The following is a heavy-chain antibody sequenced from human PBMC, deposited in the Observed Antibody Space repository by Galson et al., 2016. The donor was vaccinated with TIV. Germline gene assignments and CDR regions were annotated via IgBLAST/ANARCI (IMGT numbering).Heavy chain of an antibody. CDR3: ARYSSTSSRRFDY. J-gene: IGHJ4*02. V-gene: IGHV1-18*01. D-gene: IGHD6-6*01. Sequence: SVKASCKASGYTFSNFAITWVRQAPGQGLEWMGYMSAYSGASNYAQEFQGRVTITTDTSTSTAYMELRNLRFDDTAVYYCARYSSTSSRRFDYWGQGTLVTVSA. CDR1: GYTFSNFA. CDR2: MSAYSGAS.